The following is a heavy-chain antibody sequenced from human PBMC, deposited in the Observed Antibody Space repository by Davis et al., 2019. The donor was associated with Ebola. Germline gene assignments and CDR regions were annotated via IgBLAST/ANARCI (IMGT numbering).Heavy chain of an antibody. CDR1: GYTFTSYN. CDR3: AREDNAFDI. Sequence: AASVKVSCKASGYTFTSYNVHWVRQAPGQGLEWMGIIKPIDDFTTYAQNFHGRVIVTRDTSTNTVYMELSSLISEDTAVYYCAREDNAFDIGGQGTMVTVSS. CDR2: IKPIDDFT. J-gene: IGHJ3*02. V-gene: IGHV1-46*01.